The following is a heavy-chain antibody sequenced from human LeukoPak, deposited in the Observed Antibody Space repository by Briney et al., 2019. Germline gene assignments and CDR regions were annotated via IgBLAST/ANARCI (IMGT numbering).Heavy chain of an antibody. CDR2: IYSGGST. Sequence: GGSLRLSCAASGFTFSSYAMSWVRQAPGKGLEWVSVIYSGGSTYYADSVKGRFTISRDNSKSTLYLQMNSLRPEDTAVYSCARDGGRRAGDYWGQGTLVTVSS. D-gene: IGHD1-14*01. CDR3: ARDGGRRAGDY. V-gene: IGHV3-66*01. CDR1: GFTFSSYA. J-gene: IGHJ4*02.